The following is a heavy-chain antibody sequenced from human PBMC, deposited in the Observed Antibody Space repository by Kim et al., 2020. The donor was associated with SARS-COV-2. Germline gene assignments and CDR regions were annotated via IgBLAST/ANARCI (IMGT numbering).Heavy chain of an antibody. Sequence: SETLSLTCTVSGGSISSYYWSWIRQPPGKGLEWIGYIYYSGSTNYNPSLKSRVTISVDTSKNQFSLKLSSVTAADTAVYYCARNSPIAARVFDYWGQGTLVTVSS. J-gene: IGHJ4*02. CDR3: ARNSPIAARVFDY. D-gene: IGHD6-6*01. CDR1: GGSISSYY. CDR2: IYYSGST. V-gene: IGHV4-59*13.